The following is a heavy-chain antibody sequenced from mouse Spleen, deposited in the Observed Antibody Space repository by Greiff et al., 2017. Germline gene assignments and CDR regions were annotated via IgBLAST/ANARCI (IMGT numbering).Heavy chain of an antibody. CDR2: INPSNGGT. D-gene: IGHD2-4*01. J-gene: IGHJ4*01. V-gene: IGHV1S81*02. CDR3: TRYDYDRYYAMDY. CDR1: GYTFTSYY. Sequence: QVHVKQSGAELVKPGASVKLSCKASGYTFTSYYMYWVKQRPGQGLEWIGEINPSNGGTNFNEKFKSKATLTVDKSSSTAYMQLSSLTSEDSAVYYCTRYDYDRYYAMDYWGQGTSVTVSS.